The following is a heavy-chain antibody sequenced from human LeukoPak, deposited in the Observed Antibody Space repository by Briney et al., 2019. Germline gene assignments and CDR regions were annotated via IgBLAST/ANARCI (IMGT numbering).Heavy chain of an antibody. V-gene: IGHV3-33*01. CDR2: MWYDGSNK. CDR3: AIPFSRGWYQLDY. Sequence: GGSLRLSCAASGFTFSSYGMHWVRQAPGKGLEWVAVMWYDGSNKYYADSVKGRFTISRDNSKNTLYLQMKSLRAEDTAVYYCAIPFSRGWYQLDYWGQGTLVTVSS. J-gene: IGHJ4*02. D-gene: IGHD6-19*01. CDR1: GFTFSSYG.